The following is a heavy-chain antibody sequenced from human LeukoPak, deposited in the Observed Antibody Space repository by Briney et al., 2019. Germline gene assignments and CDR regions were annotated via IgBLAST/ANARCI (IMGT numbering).Heavy chain of an antibody. D-gene: IGHD2-2*01. V-gene: IGHV4-30-4*08. CDR3: ARPVVPPAPAYYYYMDV. Sequence: SETLSLTCTVSGGSISSGDYYCSWIRQPPGKGLEWIGYIYYSGSTYYNPSRKSRVTISVDTSKNQFSLKLRSVTAADTAVYYCARPVVPPAPAYYYYMDVWGKGTTVTVSS. CDR2: IYYSGST. CDR1: GGSISSGDYY. J-gene: IGHJ6*03.